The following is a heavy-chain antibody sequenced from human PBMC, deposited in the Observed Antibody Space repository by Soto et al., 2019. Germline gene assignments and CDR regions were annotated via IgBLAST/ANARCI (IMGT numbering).Heavy chain of an antibody. CDR1: GFTFSSYS. Sequence: GGSLRLSCAASGFTFSSYSMNWVRQAPGKGLEWVSSISSSSYIYYADSVKGRFTISRDNAKNSLYLQMNSLRAEDTAVYYCASFASSGDIQNFDYWGQGTLVTSPQ. V-gene: IGHV3-21*01. D-gene: IGHD3-22*01. J-gene: IGHJ4*02. CDR3: ASFASSGDIQNFDY. CDR2: ISSSSYI.